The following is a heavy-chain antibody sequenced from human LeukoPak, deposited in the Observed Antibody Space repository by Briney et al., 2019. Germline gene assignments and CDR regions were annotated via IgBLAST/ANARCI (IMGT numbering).Heavy chain of an antibody. V-gene: IGHV1-69*01. CDR2: IIPIFGTA. CDR3: ARDGNYYDSSGYRL. CDR1: GGTFSSYA. J-gene: IGHJ4*02. Sequence: SVKVSCKASGGTFSSYAISWVRQAPGQGLEWMGGIIPIFGTANYAQKFQGRVTITADESTSTAYMELSSLRSEDTAVYYCARDGNYYDSSGYRLRGQGTLVTVSS. D-gene: IGHD3-22*01.